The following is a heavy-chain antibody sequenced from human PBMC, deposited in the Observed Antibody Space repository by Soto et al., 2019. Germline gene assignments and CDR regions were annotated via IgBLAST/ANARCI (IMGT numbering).Heavy chain of an antibody. CDR3: VRAEYTGYGPAIEH. CDR2: NYYSGTT. Sequence: SETLSITCAVSGVSISSYYWSWIRQPPGKGLEWIGYNYYSGTTNYNPSLKSRVTISVDTSKNQFFLRLTSVTAADTAVYYVVRAEYTGYGPAIEHWG. D-gene: IGHD5-12*01. V-gene: IGHV4-59*01. CDR1: GVSISSYY. J-gene: IGHJ1*01.